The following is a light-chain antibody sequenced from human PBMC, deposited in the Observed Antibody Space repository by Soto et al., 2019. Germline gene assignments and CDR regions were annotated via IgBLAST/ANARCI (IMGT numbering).Light chain of an antibody. CDR1: QSIGTN. CDR2: GAS. CDR3: QQYFNWWT. Sequence: EIVMAQSPATLSVSPGERATLSCRASQSIGTNLAWYQQKPGQAPSLLIYGASTRVSGVPARFSGSGSGTDFTLTISSLQSEDFAVYHCQQYFNWWTFGQGTKVEVK. V-gene: IGKV3-15*01. J-gene: IGKJ1*01.